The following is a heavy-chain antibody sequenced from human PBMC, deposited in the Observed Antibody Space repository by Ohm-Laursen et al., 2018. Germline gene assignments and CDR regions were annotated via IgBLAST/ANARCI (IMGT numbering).Heavy chain of an antibody. V-gene: IGHV3-7*01. CDR2: IKQDGSET. CDR3: ARLVGIAARPGPY. D-gene: IGHD6-6*01. CDR1: GFTFSVYW. Sequence: SLRLSCAASGFTFSVYWMTWVRQAPGKGLEWVANIKQDGSETYYVDSVKGRFTISRDNAKNSLYLQMDSLRVEDTAVYFCARLVGIAARPGPYWGQGTLVTVSS. J-gene: IGHJ4*02.